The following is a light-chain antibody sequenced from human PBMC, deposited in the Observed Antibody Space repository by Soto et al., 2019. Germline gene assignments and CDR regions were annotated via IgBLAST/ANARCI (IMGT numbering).Light chain of an antibody. CDR3: LQHHTYPRT. CDR2: AAS. V-gene: IGKV1-17*01. J-gene: IGKJ1*01. Sequence: IQMTQSPSSLSASVGDRVTISCRASQGIGNDLGWYQQKPGQAPKLLIYAASSLQSGVPSRFSGSGSGTEFTLTISSLQPEDFATYYCLQHHTYPRTFGQGTKVDI. CDR1: QGIGND.